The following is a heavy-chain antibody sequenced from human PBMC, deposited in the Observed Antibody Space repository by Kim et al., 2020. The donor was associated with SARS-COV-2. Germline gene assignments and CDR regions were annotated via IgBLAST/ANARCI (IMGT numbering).Heavy chain of an antibody. CDR3: AAGVCSSGSCYGGDY. Sequence: SETLSLTCTVSGGSISSGSYYWAWIRQPPGKGLDWIGTIYYTGITYYNPSLKSRATMSVDTSKNQFSLKLTSLTAADTAVYYCAAGVCSSGSCYGGDYWGQGTLVTVSS. CDR2: IYYTGIT. J-gene: IGHJ4*02. V-gene: IGHV4-39*01. D-gene: IGHD2-15*01. CDR1: GGSISSGSYY.